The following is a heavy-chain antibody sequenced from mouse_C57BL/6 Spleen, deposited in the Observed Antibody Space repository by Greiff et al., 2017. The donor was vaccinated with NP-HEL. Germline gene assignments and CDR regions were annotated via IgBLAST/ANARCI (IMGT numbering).Heavy chain of an antibody. CDR2: INPNNGGT. CDR1: GYTFTDYN. Sequence: EVQLQQSGPELVKPGASVKIPCKASGYTFTDYNMDWVKQSHGKSLEWIGDINPNNGGTNYNQKFKGKATLTVDKSSSTAYMELRSLTSEDTAVYYCAIIYYDYDVGYWGQGTTLTVSS. J-gene: IGHJ2*01. D-gene: IGHD2-4*01. V-gene: IGHV1-18*01. CDR3: AIIYYDYDVGY.